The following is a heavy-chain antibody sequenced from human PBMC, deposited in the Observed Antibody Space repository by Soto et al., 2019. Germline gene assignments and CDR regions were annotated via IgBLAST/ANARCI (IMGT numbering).Heavy chain of an antibody. CDR1: GFTFSTYW. CDR2: IKSDGTST. Sequence: EVQLVESGGGLVQPGGSLRLSCGASGFTFSTYWMAWVRQGPGKGLVWVSRIKSDGTSTSYADSMKGRFTISRDNAKNTLYLKMTSLRAEDTAVYYCATGGSGYYNYWRPGTVVTVSS. D-gene: IGHD3-22*01. J-gene: IGHJ4*02. V-gene: IGHV3-74*01. CDR3: ATGGSGYYNY.